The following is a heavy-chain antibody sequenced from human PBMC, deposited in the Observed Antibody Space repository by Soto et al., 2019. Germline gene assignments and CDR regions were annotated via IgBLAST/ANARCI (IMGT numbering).Heavy chain of an antibody. J-gene: IGHJ4*02. Sequence: GPTLVNRTHTLTLTCTFSGFSLTTRVVGVGWIRQPPGKALEWLGVIYWDDDKRYRSSLKSRLIITKDTSKNQVVLTMTNMDPVDKATYYCANKPPQVSYSFEYWGRGTLVTVSS. CDR3: ANKPPQVSYSFEY. V-gene: IGHV2-5*02. CDR1: GFSLTTRVVG. CDR2: IYWDDDK.